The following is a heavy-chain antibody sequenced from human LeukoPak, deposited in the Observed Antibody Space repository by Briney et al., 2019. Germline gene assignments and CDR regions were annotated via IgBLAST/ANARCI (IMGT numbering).Heavy chain of an antibody. CDR2: IYSGGST. Sequence: GGSLRLSCAASGFTFTNNFMSWVRQAPGKGLEWVSVIYSGGSTYYADSVKGRFTISRDNSKNTLYLQMNSLRAEDTAVYYCAKEDGSSAPFDYWGQGTLVTVSS. D-gene: IGHD6-6*01. CDR1: GFTFTNNF. V-gene: IGHV3-53*01. J-gene: IGHJ4*02. CDR3: AKEDGSSAPFDY.